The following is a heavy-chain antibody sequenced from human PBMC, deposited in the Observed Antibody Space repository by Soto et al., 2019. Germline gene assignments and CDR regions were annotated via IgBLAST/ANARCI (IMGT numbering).Heavy chain of an antibody. D-gene: IGHD1-1*01. V-gene: IGHV4-34*01. J-gene: IGHJ4*02. Sequence: SETLSLTCAVYGGSFIGYYWSWIRQPPGKGLEWIGEINHSGSTNYNPSLKSRVTISVDTSKNQFSLKLSSVTAADTAVYYCARGLFESADGNVGYYFDYWGQGTLVTGSS. CDR1: GGSFIGYY. CDR2: INHSGST. CDR3: ARGLFESADGNVGYYFDY.